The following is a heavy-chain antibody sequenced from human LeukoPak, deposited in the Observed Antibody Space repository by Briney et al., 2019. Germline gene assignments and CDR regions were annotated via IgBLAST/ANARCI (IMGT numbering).Heavy chain of an antibody. V-gene: IGHV1-69*04. CDR3: ARGQSGRRFLADY. D-gene: IGHD3-3*01. CDR1: GGTFSSYA. CDR2: IIPILGIA. J-gene: IGHJ4*02. Sequence: SVKVSCKASGGTFSSYAISWVRQAPGQGLEWMGRIIPILGIANYAQKFQGRVTITRDNSINTAYMDLTNLRSEDTAVYYCARGQSGRRFLADYWGQGTLVTVSS.